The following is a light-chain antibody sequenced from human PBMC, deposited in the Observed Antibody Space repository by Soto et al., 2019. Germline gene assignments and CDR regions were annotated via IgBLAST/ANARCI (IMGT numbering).Light chain of an antibody. CDR1: QRITNNF. Sequence: EIVLTQSPGTLYLSPGERATLSCRASQRITNNFLAWVQQKPGLAPRLLIHGASTRAGVVTDRFSGGGSGTNFVLTISRLEPEDFAVYYCQQYGRSPFTFGQGIKLQIK. J-gene: IGKJ2*01. CDR3: QQYGRSPFT. CDR2: GAS. V-gene: IGKV3-20*01.